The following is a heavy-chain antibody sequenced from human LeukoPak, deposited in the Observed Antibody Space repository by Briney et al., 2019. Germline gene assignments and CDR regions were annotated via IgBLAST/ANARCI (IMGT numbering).Heavy chain of an antibody. D-gene: IGHD2-2*02. CDR3: ATVSRRCSSTSCYMVY. Sequence: PGGSLRLSCAASGFTFSSYAMHWVRQAPGKGLEGVAVISYDGSNKYYADSVKGRFTLSRDNSKNTLYLQMNSLRAEDTAVYYCATVSRRCSSTSCYMVYWGQGTLVTVSS. J-gene: IGHJ4*02. V-gene: IGHV3-30-3*01. CDR2: ISYDGSNK. CDR1: GFTFSSYA.